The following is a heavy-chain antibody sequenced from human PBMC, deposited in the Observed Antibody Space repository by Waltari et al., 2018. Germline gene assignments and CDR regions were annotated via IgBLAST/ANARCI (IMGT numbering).Heavy chain of an antibody. D-gene: IGHD3-22*01. CDR1: GFTFSSYW. J-gene: IGHJ4*02. CDR3: ARGYYYDSSGYYPDY. Sequence: EVQLAESGGGLVQPGGSLRLSCAASGFTFSSYWMSWVRQAPGKGVEWVANIKKDGRAKYSVDSVKGRFTISRDNAKNSLYLQMNSLRAEDTAVYYCARGYYYDSSGYYPDYWGQGTLVTVSS. CDR2: IKKDGRAK. V-gene: IGHV3-7*03.